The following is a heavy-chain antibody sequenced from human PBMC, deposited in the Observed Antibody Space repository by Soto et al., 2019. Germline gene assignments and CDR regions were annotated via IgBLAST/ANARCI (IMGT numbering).Heavy chain of an antibody. D-gene: IGHD6-13*01. Sequence: GCLLLSCAASGFPFSDSYMAWIRQAPGKGLEEIATISSTGSTPYYADSVKGRFTISRDNAQNSLYLEMNNLRAEDTAVYYCARGQQLVANWLDPWGQGILVTVSS. CDR2: ISSTGSTP. CDR3: ARGQQLVANWLDP. CDR1: GFPFSDSY. V-gene: IGHV3-11*01. J-gene: IGHJ5*02.